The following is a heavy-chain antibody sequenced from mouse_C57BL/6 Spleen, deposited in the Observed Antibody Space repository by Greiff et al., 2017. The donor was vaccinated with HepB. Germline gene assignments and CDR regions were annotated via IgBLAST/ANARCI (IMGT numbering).Heavy chain of an antibody. CDR1: GYTFTDYY. Sequence: VQLQQSGPVLVKPGASVKMSCKASGYTFTDYYMNWVKQSHGKSLEWIGVINPYNGGTSYNQKFKGKATLTVDKSSSTAYMELNSLTSEDSGVYYCASDGYSYFDYWGQGTTLTVSS. CDR3: ASDGYSYFDY. V-gene: IGHV1-19*01. J-gene: IGHJ2*01. CDR2: INPYNGGT. D-gene: IGHD2-3*01.